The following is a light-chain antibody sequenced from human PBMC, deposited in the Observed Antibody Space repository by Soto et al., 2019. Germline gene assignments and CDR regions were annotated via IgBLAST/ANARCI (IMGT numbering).Light chain of an antibody. CDR2: EVS. CDR3: TSYTSYSTLDV. CDR1: SSDVGGYNY. V-gene: IGLV2-14*01. Sequence: QSVLTQPPSASGTPGQRVTISCTGTSSDVGGYNYVSWYQQHPDKAPKLMIYEVSNRPSGVSNRFSGSKSGHTASLTISGLQSEDEADYFCTSYTSYSTLDVFGTGTKVTVL. J-gene: IGLJ1*01.